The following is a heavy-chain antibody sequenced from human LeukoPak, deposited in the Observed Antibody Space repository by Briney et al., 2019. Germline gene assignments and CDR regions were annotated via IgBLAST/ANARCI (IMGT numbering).Heavy chain of an antibody. J-gene: IGHJ4*02. CDR3: ARDGSGSYYVPFDY. CDR1: GFTFSSYA. D-gene: IGHD1-26*01. CDR2: FSGSGGST. V-gene: IGHV3-23*01. Sequence: PGGSLRLSCAATGFTFSSYAMTWVRQAPGKGLEWVSAFSGSGGSTYYADSAKGRFTMSRDNSKNTLYLQMNSLRAEDTAVYYCARDGSGSYYVPFDYWGQGTLVTVSS.